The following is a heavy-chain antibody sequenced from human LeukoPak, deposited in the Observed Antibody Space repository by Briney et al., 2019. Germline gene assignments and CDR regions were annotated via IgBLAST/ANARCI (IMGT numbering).Heavy chain of an antibody. CDR1: GFTFSSYS. CDR2: ISSSSSYI. D-gene: IGHD2-21*01. CDR3: ARGIDPDFDY. Sequence: GGSLRLCCAASGFTFSSYSMNWVRQAPGKGLEWVSSISSSSSYIYYADSVKGRFTISRDNAKNSLYLQMNSLRAEDTAVYYCARGIDPDFDYWGQGTLVTVSS. V-gene: IGHV3-21*01. J-gene: IGHJ4*02.